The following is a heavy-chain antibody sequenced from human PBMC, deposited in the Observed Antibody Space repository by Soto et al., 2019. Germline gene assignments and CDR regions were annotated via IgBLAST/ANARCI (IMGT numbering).Heavy chain of an antibody. CDR2: ISGSGGST. J-gene: IGHJ5*02. Sequence: GGSLRLSCAASGFTFSSYAMSWVRQAPGKGLEWVSAISGSGGSTYYADSVKGRFTISRDNSKNTLYLQMNSLRAEDTAVYYCAQTPYGGAVTNWFDPWGQGTLVTVSS. V-gene: IGHV3-23*01. CDR3: AQTPYGGAVTNWFDP. D-gene: IGHD5-18*01. CDR1: GFTFSSYA.